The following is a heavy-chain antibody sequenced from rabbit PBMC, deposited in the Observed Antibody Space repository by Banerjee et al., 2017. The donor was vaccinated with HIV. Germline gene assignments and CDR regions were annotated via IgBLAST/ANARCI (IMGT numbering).Heavy chain of an antibody. CDR2: IDPVFGST. CDR3: ARSNTYYGMDL. J-gene: IGHJ6*01. CDR1: GFDFSSYG. Sequence: QEQLVESGGGLVQPGGSLKLSCKASGFDFSSYGVSWVRQAPGKGLEWIGYIDPVFGSTYYASWVNGRFTISSHNAQNTVFLQMNSLTAADTATYFCARSNTYYGMDLWGPGTLVTVS. V-gene: IGHV1S47*01.